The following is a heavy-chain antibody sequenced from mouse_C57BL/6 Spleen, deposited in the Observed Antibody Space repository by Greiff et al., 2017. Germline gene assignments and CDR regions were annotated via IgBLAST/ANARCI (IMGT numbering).Heavy chain of an antibody. CDR1: GYTFTSYW. J-gene: IGHJ2*01. CDR2: IHPNSGST. V-gene: IGHV1-64*01. D-gene: IGHD1-1*01. CDR3: ARGYGSIVYYFDY. Sequence: QVQLKQPGAELVKPGASVKLSCKASGYTFTSYWMHWVKQRPGQGLEWIGMIHPNSGSTNYNEKFKSKATLTVDKSSSTAYMQLSSLTSEDSAVYYCARGYGSIVYYFDYWGQGTTLTVSS.